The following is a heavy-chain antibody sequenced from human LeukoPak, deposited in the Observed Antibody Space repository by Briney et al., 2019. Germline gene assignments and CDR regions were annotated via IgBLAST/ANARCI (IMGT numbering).Heavy chain of an antibody. CDR3: TRVGYIDEGIDY. CDR2: IKQDGSKK. Sequence: GGSLRLSCVASGFTFSSSWMTWVRQAPGKGLEWVANIKQDGSKKSYVDSVKGRFTISRDNAKNSLYLQMNSLRAEDTAIYYCTRVGYIDEGIDYWGQGTLVTVSS. D-gene: IGHD5-24*01. V-gene: IGHV3-7*04. J-gene: IGHJ4*02. CDR1: GFTFSSSW.